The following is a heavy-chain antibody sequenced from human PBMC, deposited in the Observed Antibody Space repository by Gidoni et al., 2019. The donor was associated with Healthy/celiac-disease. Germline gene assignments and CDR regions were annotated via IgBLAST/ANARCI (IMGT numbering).Heavy chain of an antibody. CDR1: GYTLTELS. Sequence: QVQLVQSGAEVKKPGASVKVSCKVSGYTLTELSMHWVRQAPGKGLEWMGGFDPEDGETIYAQKFQGRVTMTEDTSTDTAYMELSSLRSEDTAVYYCATVPNSGYGRFPTTVYYFDYWGQGTLVTVSS. CDR3: ATVPNSGYGRFPTTVYYFDY. J-gene: IGHJ4*02. CDR2: FDPEDGET. D-gene: IGHD5-12*01. V-gene: IGHV1-24*01.